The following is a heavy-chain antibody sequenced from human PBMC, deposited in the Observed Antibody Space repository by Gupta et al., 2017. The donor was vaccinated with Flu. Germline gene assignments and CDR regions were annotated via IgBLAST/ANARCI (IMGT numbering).Heavy chain of an antibody. CDR2: IYYSGST. D-gene: IGHD6-19*01. V-gene: IGHV4-39*01. J-gene: IGHJ1*01. CDR3: ARQGSSGWDERYFQH. Sequence: SYYWGWIRQPPGKGLEWIGSIYYSGSTYYNPSLKSRVTISVDTSKNQFSLKLSSVTAADTAVYYCARQGSSGWDERYFQHWGQGTLVTVSS. CDR1: SYY.